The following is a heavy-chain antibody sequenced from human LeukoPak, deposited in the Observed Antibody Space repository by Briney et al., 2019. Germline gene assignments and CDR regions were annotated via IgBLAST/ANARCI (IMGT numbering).Heavy chain of an antibody. J-gene: IGHJ4*02. Sequence: PSGTLSLTCAVSGGSGGSISSSNYWSWIRQPPGKGLEWIGYIYHSGSTYYNPSLKSRVTISVDTSKNQFSLKLSSVTAADTAVYYCAPSLGYYDFWSAPGPVGYFDYWGQGTLVTVSS. D-gene: IGHD3-3*01. CDR1: GGSGGSISSSNY. CDR3: APSLGYYDFWSAPGPVGYFDY. V-gene: IGHV4-30-2*01. CDR2: IYHSGST.